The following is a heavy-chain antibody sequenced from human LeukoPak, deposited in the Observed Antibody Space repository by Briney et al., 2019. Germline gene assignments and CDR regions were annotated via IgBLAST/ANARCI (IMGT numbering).Heavy chain of an antibody. CDR1: AFTFGNYW. Sequence: GGSLRLSCAASAFTFGNYWMHWVRQAPGKGLVWVSRINSGGSSTTYAGSVKGRFTISRDNSKNTLYLQMNSLRAEDTAVYYCARELEGFDYWGQGTLVTVSS. D-gene: IGHD5-24*01. CDR3: ARELEGFDY. J-gene: IGHJ4*02. V-gene: IGHV3-74*03. CDR2: INSGGSST.